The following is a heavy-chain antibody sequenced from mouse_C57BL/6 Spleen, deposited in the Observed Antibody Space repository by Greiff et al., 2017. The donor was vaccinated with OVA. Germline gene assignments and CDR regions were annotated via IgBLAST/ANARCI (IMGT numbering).Heavy chain of an antibody. CDR2: IYPGDGDT. V-gene: IGHV1-82*01. CDR3: ARDPYYYGSPSYWYFEV. CDR1: GYAFSSSW. J-gene: IGHJ1*03. Sequence: QVQLQQSGPELVKPGASVKISCKASGYAFSSSWMNWVKQRPGKGLEWIGRIYPGDGDTNYNGKFKGKATLTADKSSSTAYMQLSSLTSEDSAVYFCARDPYYYGSPSYWYFEVWGTGTTVTVSS. D-gene: IGHD1-1*01.